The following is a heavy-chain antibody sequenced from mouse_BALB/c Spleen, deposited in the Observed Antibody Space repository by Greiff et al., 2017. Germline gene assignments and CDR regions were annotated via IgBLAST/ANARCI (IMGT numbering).Heavy chain of an antibody. CDR3: ARRGGYDWYFDV. D-gene: IGHD2-2*01. CDR1: GYSITSGYY. Sequence: VQRVESGPGLVKPSQSLSLTCSVTGYSITSGYYWNWIRQLPGNKLEWMGYISYDGSNNYNPSLKNRITITRDTSKNQLFLKLNSVTTEDTATYYCARRGGYDWYFDVWGAGTTVTVSS. V-gene: IGHV3-6*02. J-gene: IGHJ1*01. CDR2: ISYDGSN.